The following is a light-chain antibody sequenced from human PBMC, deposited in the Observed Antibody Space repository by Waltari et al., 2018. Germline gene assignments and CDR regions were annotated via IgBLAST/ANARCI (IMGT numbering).Light chain of an antibody. CDR3: QQYKDLPRT. V-gene: IGKV1-33*01. J-gene: IGKJ1*01. CDR1: QDIGIY. CDR2: DAS. Sequence: DIQMTQSPSSMSASVGDRVSITCQASQDIGIYLSWYQQKPGKAPKVLIYDASNLETGVPSRFTGSRSGTDFTFTIGSLQPEDIATYYCQQYKDLPRTFGQGTKVEIK.